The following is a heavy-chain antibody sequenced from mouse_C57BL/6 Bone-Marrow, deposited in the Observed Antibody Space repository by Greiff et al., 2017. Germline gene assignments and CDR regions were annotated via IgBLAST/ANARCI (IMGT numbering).Heavy chain of an antibody. CDR1: GFSLTSYG. D-gene: IGHD1-1*02. J-gene: IGHJ4*01. CDR3: ARNVVSYAMDY. CDR2: IWSGGST. V-gene: IGHV2-2*01. Sequence: QVQLQQSGPGLVQPSQSLSITCTVSGFSLTSYGVHWVRQSPGKGLEWLGVIWSGGSTDYNAAFISRLSISKDNSKSQVFVKMNSLQADDTAIYYCARNVVSYAMDYWGQGTSVTVSS.